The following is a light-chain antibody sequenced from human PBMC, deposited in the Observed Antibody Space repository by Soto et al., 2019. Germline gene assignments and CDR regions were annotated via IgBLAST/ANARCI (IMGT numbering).Light chain of an antibody. CDR2: EVS. V-gene: IGLV2-8*01. Sequence: QSALTQPPSASGSPGQSVTISCTRTSIDVGGYNFVSWYQQHSGKAPKLMIYEVSKRPSGVPDRFSGSKSGNTASLTVSGLQAEDEADYYCSSYAGSNNLVFGGGTKLTV. CDR3: SSYAGSNNLV. CDR1: SIDVGGYNF. J-gene: IGLJ3*02.